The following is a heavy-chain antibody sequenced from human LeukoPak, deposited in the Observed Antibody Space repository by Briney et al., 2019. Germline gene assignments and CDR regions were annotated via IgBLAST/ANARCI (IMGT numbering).Heavy chain of an antibody. D-gene: IGHD6-13*01. V-gene: IGHV4-39*07. J-gene: IGHJ6*02. CDR1: GGSISSSSYY. CDR3: ARQPLVAAAGTRNYYYGMDV. CDR2: INHSGST. Sequence: SETLSLTCTVSGGSISSSSYYWGWIRQPPGKGLEWIGEINHSGSTNYNPSLKSRVTISVDTSKNQFSLKLSSVTAADTAVYYCARQPLVAAAGTRNYYYGMDVWGQGTTVTVSS.